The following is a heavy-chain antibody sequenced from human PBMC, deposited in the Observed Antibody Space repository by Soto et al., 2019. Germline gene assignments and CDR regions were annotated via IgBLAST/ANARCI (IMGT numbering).Heavy chain of an antibody. J-gene: IGHJ5*02. V-gene: IGHV1-3*01. CDR3: ARRHLPGVATIWDYANWFDP. Sequence: ASVKVSCKASGYSFTDFAMHWVRLASGQRLEWMGWINADKGDTKYSPKFQGRVTITRDTSATTVYMELRSLRSEDTAVYYCARRHLPGVATIWDYANWFDPWG. D-gene: IGHD5-12*01. CDR2: INADKGDT. CDR1: GYSFTDFA.